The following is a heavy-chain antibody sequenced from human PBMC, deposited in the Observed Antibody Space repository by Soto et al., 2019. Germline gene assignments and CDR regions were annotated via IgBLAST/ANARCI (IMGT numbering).Heavy chain of an antibody. J-gene: IGHJ4*02. V-gene: IGHV1-18*01. CDR1: GYTFTSYG. D-gene: IGHD4-17*01. CDR2: ISAYNGNT. CDR3: ARERLDYGGNPAFDY. Sequence: ASVKVSCKASGYTFTSYGISWVRQAPGQGLEWMGWISAYNGNTNYAQKLQGRVTMTTDSSTSTAYMELRSLRSDDTAVYYCARERLDYGGNPAFDYWGQGTLVTVSS.